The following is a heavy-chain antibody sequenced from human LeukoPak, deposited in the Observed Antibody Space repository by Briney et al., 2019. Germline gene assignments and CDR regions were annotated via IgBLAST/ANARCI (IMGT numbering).Heavy chain of an antibody. CDR1: GGSISTYY. D-gene: IGHD6-6*01. J-gene: IGHJ3*01. CDR2: IYYSGST. V-gene: IGHV4-59*01. Sequence: SETLSLTCTVSGGSISTYYWSWIRQPPGKGLEWIGYIYYSGSTNYNPSLKSRATISVDTSKNQFSLKLRSVTAADTAVYYCARGLHTRSSGRRFDVFELWGQGTMVTISS. CDR3: ARGLHTRSSGRRFDVFEL.